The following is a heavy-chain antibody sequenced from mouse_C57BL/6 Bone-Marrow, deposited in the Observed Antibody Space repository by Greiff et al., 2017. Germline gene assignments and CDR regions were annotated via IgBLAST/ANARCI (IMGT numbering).Heavy chain of an antibody. V-gene: IGHV1-69*01. CDR3: ARGDGLHGGYAMDY. CDR2: LDPSDSYT. D-gene: IGHD2-3*01. J-gene: IGHJ4*01. CDR1: GYTFTSYW. Sequence: QVQLKQPGAELVMPGASVKLSCKASGYTFTSYWMHWVKQRPGQGLEWIGELDPSDSYTNYNQKFKGKSTLTVDKSSSTAYMQLSSLTSEDSAVYYCARGDGLHGGYAMDYWGQGTSVTVSS.